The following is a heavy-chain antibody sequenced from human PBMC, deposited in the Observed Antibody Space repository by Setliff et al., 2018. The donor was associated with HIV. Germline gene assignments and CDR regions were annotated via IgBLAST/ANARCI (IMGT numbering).Heavy chain of an antibody. Sequence: LSCAASGFTFNNYAMSWVRQAPGKGLEWVSAISGSTGSTYYADSVKGRFTISRDNSKNTLYLQMNSLRAEDTAVYYCAKGRAGYSFDYWGQGTLVTVSS. CDR1: GFTFNNYA. D-gene: IGHD6-13*01. J-gene: IGHJ4*02. CDR2: ISGSTGST. CDR3: AKGRAGYSFDY. V-gene: IGHV3-23*01.